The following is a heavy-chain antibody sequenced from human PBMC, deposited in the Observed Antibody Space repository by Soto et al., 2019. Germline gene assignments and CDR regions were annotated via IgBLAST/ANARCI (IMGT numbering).Heavy chain of an antibody. CDR2: IYYSGST. CDR3: ASDTAPTDHAFDI. J-gene: IGHJ3*02. CDR1: GGSISSYY. Sequence: SGGSISSYYWSWIRQPPGKGLEWIGYIYYSGSTNYNPSLKSRVTISVDTSKNQFSLKLSSVTAADTAVYYCASDTAPTDHAFDIWGQGTMVTVSS. D-gene: IGHD4-17*01. V-gene: IGHV4-59*01.